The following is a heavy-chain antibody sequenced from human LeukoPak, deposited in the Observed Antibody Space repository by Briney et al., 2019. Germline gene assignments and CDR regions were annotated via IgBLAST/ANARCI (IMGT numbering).Heavy chain of an antibody. D-gene: IGHD1-26*01. CDR1: GGSISSYY. V-gene: IGHV4-59*01. J-gene: IGHJ6*02. CDR2: IYYSGST. Sequence: SETLSLTCTVSGGSISSYYCSWIRQPPGKGLEWIGYIYYSGSTNYNPSLKSRVTISVDASKNQFSLKLSSVTAADTAVYYCARSTEHYYYYYGMDVWGQGTTVTVS. CDR3: ARSTEHYYYYYGMDV.